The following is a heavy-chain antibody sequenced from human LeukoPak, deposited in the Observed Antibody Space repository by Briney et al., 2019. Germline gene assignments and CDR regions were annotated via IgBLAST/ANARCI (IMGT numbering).Heavy chain of an antibody. D-gene: IGHD2-2*01. V-gene: IGHV3-30-3*01. CDR1: GFTFSSYA. CDR3: ARDRTPSSWGYCSSTSCSNWFDP. J-gene: IGHJ5*02. CDR2: ISYDGGNK. Sequence: GGSLRLPCAASGFTFSSYAMHWVRQAPGKGLEWVAVISYDGGNKYYADSVKGRFTISRDNSKNTLYLQMNSLRAEDTAVYYCARDRTPSSWGYCSSTSCSNWFDPWGQGTLVTVSS.